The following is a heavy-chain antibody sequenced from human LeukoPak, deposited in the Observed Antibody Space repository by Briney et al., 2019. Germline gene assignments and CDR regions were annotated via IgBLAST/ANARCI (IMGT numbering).Heavy chain of an antibody. Sequence: SETLSLTCTVSGGSISIYYWSWVRQPPGKGLEWIGYIYNSGSTNYNPSLKSRVTISVDTSKNQFSLKLSSVTAADTAVYYCARGGMDIVVVPAANWAPNFDYWGQGTLVTVSS. D-gene: IGHD2-2*03. CDR2: IYNSGST. J-gene: IGHJ4*02. CDR1: GGSISIYY. CDR3: ARGGMDIVVVPAANWAPNFDY. V-gene: IGHV4-59*12.